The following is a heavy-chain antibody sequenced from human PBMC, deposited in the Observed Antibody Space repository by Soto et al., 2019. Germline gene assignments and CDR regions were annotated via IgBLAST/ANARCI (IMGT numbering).Heavy chain of an antibody. V-gene: IGHV2-5*05. J-gene: IGHJ6*04. Sequence: SGPTLVNPTRTLTLACTFSGLSLSTSGVGVSWIRQPPGKALEWLALIYWDDDKRYGPSLKSRLTITKDTSKNQVVLTTPSMCAVYTATYCCSINSLDIRGGSGPGDVWARGTRATVSS. CDR2: IYWDDDK. CDR3: SINSLDIRGGSGPGDV. D-gene: IGHD2-15*01. CDR1: GLSLSTSGVG.